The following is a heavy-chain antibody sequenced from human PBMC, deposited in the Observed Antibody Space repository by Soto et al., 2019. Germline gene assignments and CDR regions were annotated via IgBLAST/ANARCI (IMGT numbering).Heavy chain of an antibody. D-gene: IGHD2-8*02. V-gene: IGHV3-7*04. CDR3: ARAVWYYFDY. Sequence: GGSLRLSCAASGFTFSSNWMSWVRQAPGKGLEWVANIKQDGSEKYYVDSVKGRFTISRDNAKNSLYLQMNSLRAEDTAVYYCARAVWYYFDYWGQGTLVTVSS. CDR2: IKQDGSEK. J-gene: IGHJ4*02. CDR1: GFTFSSNW.